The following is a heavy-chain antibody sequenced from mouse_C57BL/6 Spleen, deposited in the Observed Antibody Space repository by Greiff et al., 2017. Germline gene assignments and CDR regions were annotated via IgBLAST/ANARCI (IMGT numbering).Heavy chain of an antibody. Sequence: VQLQQSVAELVRPGASVKLSCTASGFNIKNTYMHWVKQRPEPGLEWIGRIDPANGNTKYAPKFQGKATITADPSSNTAYLQLSSLTSEDTAIXYCARGYYGSRKFDVWGTGTTVTVSS. CDR1: GFNIKNTY. V-gene: IGHV14-3*01. CDR2: IDPANGNT. J-gene: IGHJ1*03. CDR3: ARGYYGSRKFDV. D-gene: IGHD1-1*01.